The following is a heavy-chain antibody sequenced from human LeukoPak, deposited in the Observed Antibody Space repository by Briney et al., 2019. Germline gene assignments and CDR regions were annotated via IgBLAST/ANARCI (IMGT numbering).Heavy chain of an antibody. CDR1: GFIFSSHW. Sequence: GGSLRLSCAGSGFIFSSHWMSWVRQAPGKGLEWVANIKQDGTEKYYVDSVKGRFTISRDNAENSLYLQMNSLRAEDTAVCYCARAGYYDSRGYYCDYWGQGTLVTVSS. V-gene: IGHV3-7*01. CDR2: IKQDGTEK. J-gene: IGHJ4*02. CDR3: ARAGYYDSRGYYCDY. D-gene: IGHD3-22*01.